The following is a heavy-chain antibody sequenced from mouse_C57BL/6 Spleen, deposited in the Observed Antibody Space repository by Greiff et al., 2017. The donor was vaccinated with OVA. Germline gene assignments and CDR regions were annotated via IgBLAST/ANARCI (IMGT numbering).Heavy chain of an antibody. CDR2: INPNNGGT. CDR1: GYTFTDYY. V-gene: IGHV1-26*01. D-gene: IGHD1-1*01. Sequence: EVQLQQSGPELVKPGASVKISCKASGYTFTDYYMNWVKQSHGKSLEWIGDINPNNGGTSYNQKFKGKATLTVDKSSSTAYMERRSLTSEDSAVYYCARGNYYGSYWYFDVWGTGTTVTVSS. CDR3: ARGNYYGSYWYFDV. J-gene: IGHJ1*03.